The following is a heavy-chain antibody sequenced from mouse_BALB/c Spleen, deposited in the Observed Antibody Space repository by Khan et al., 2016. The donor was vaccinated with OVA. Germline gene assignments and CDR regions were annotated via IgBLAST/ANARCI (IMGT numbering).Heavy chain of an antibody. CDR3: AKWETTNCYAMDY. Sequence: QVRLQQSGPGLVAPSQSLSITCTVSGFSLTNYGVNWVRQPPGKGLEWLGVIWGDGSTNYHSALISRLSISKDNSKSQVFLKLNSLQNDDTDTYYCAKWETTNCYAMDYWGQGTSVTVSS. CDR1: GFSLTNYG. CDR2: IWGDGST. D-gene: IGHD2-12*01. V-gene: IGHV2-3*01. J-gene: IGHJ4*01.